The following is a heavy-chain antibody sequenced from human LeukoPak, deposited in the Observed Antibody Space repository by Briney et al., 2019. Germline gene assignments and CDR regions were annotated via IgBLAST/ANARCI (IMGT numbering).Heavy chain of an antibody. CDR1: GFTFSDYY. J-gene: IGHJ4*02. CDR2: ISSSGSTI. CDR3: AREADGSGSYYDI. Sequence: GGSLRLSCAASGFTFSDYYMSWLRQAPGKGLEWVPYISSSGSTIYYADSVKGRFTISRDNAKNSLYLQMNSLRAEDTAVYYCAREADGSGSYYDIWGQGTLVTVSS. V-gene: IGHV3-11*01. D-gene: IGHD3-10*01.